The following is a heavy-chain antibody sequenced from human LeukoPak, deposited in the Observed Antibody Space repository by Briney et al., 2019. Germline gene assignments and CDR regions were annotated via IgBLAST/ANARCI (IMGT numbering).Heavy chain of an antibody. CDR3: ARGGGALARPYYDFWSGYYTWFDP. J-gene: IGHJ5*02. CDR2: MNPNSGNT. D-gene: IGHD3-3*01. Sequence: ASVKVSCKASGYTFTGYYMHWVRQATGQGLEWMGWMNPNSGNTGYAQKFQGRVTMTRNTSISTAYMELSSLRSEDTAVYYCARGGGALARPYYDFWSGYYTWFDPWGQGTLVTVSS. CDR1: GYTFTGYY. V-gene: IGHV1-8*02.